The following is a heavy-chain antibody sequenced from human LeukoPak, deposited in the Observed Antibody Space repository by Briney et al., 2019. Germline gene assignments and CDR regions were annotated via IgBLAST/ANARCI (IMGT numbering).Heavy chain of an antibody. Sequence: ASVKVSCKASGYTXTGYYMHWVRQAPGHGLECMGENNHNSGGTNYAQKFKGRVTMARDTSISTVYLDLSSLGSDGTAVYYCARDGEYGTGSYYRGYLDYWGQGTLVTVSS. CDR2: NNHNSGGT. J-gene: IGHJ4*02. V-gene: IGHV1-2*02. D-gene: IGHD3-10*01. CDR1: GYTXTGYY. CDR3: ARDGEYGTGSYYRGYLDY.